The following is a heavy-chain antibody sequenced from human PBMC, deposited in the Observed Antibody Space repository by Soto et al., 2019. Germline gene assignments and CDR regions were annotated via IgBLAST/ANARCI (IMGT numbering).Heavy chain of an antibody. CDR1: GFTFSSYS. V-gene: IGHV3-21*01. CDR3: AGSAPGGYSSA. D-gene: IGHD5-18*01. J-gene: IGHJ5*02. CDR2: ISSSSSYI. Sequence: EVQLVESGGGLVKPGGSLRLSCAASGFTFSSYSMNWVRQAPGKGLEWVSSISSSSSYIYYADSVKGRFTISRDNAKNSLYLQMNGRRAEDTAVYYCAGSAPGGYSSAWGQGTLVTVSS.